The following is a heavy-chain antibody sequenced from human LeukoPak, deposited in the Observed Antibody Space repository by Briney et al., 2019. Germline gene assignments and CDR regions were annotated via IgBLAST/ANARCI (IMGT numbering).Heavy chain of an antibody. CDR2: TKHKAHSYTT. Sequence: PGGSLRLSCAASGFTFSDHYMDWVRQAPGKGLEWVGRTKHKAHSYTTEYAASVKGRFTISRDDSKSSLYLQMNSLKIEDTAVYYCAQFAKGGWGQGTLVTVPS. CDR3: AQFAKGG. CDR1: GFTFSDHY. V-gene: IGHV3-72*01. D-gene: IGHD2-21*01. J-gene: IGHJ4*02.